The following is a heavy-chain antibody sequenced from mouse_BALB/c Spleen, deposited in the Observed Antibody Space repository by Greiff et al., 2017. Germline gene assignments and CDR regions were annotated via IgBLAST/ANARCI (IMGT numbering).Heavy chain of an antibody. V-gene: IGHV1S81*02. CDR1: GYTFTSYW. Sequence: QVHVKQPGAELVKPGASVKLSCKASGYTFTSYWMHWVKQRPGQGLEWIGEINPSNGRTNYNEKFKSKATLTVDKSSSTAYMQLSSLTSEDSAVYYCARSVVATDYAMDYWGQGTSVTVSS. CDR3: ARSVVATDYAMDY. J-gene: IGHJ4*01. CDR2: INPSNGRT. D-gene: IGHD1-1*01.